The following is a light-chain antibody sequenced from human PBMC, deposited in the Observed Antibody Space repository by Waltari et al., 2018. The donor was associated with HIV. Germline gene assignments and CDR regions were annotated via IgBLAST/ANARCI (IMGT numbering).Light chain of an antibody. V-gene: IGLV2-11*01. Sequence: QSALTQPRSVSGSPGQSVTISCTGPSSDVGGYNYVSGYQQRPGKAPTRSMYDVTKRPAGVPDRFSGSKSGNTASLTISGLQAEDEGHYYCGSYAGTYSFLFGGGTNLTVL. CDR1: SSDVGGYNY. CDR3: GSYAGTYSFL. J-gene: IGLJ2*01. CDR2: DVT.